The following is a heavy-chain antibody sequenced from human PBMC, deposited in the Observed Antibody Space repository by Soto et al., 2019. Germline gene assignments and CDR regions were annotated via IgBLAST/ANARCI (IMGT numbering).Heavy chain of an antibody. Sequence: GGSLRLSCAASGFTFSSYAMHWVRQAPGKGLEWVAVISYDGSNKYYADSVKGRFTISRDNSKNTLYLQMNSLRAEDAAVYYCARDTPYDYVWGPFDPWGQGTLVTVSS. D-gene: IGHD3-16*01. V-gene: IGHV3-30-3*01. CDR2: ISYDGSNK. J-gene: IGHJ5*02. CDR3: ARDTPYDYVWGPFDP. CDR1: GFTFSSYA.